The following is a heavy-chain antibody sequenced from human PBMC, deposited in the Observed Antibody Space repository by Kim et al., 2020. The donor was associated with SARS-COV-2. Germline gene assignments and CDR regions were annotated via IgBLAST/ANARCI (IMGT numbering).Heavy chain of an antibody. D-gene: IGHD2-2*01. CDR3: ARVVHCSSTSCYLGGDAFDI. J-gene: IGHJ3*02. Sequence: SETLSLTCTVSGGSISSYYWSWIRQPPGKGLEWIGYIYYSGSTNYNPSLKSRVTISVDTSKNQFSLKLSSVTAADTAVYYCARVVHCSSTSCYLGGDAFDIWGQGTMVTVSS. CDR1: GGSISSYY. CDR2: IYYSGST. V-gene: IGHV4-59*01.